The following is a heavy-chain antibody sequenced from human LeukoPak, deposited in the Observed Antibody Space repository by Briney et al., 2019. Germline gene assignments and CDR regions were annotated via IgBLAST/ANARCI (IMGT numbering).Heavy chain of an antibody. Sequence: QAGGSLRLSCAASEFTVSSNYMSWVRQAPGKGLEWVSVIYSGGSTYYADSVKGRFTISRDNSQNTVYLQMNSLRAEDTAVYYCARDRSIFQDYYYGMDVWGQGTTVTVSS. CDR3: ARDRSIFQDYYYGMDV. V-gene: IGHV3-66*01. CDR1: EFTVSSNY. J-gene: IGHJ6*02. D-gene: IGHD3-3*01. CDR2: IYSGGST.